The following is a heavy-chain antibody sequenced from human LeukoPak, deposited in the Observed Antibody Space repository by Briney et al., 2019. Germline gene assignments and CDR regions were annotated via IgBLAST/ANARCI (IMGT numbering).Heavy chain of an antibody. CDR1: GGSFSGYY. Sequence: SETLSLTCAVYGGSFSGYYWSWIRQPPGKGLEWIGEINHSGSTNYNPSLKSRVTISVDTSKNQFSLKLSSVTAADTAVYYCARGTPTAGSLDSGSYPGGNYWGQGTLVTASS. CDR3: ARGTPTAGSLDSGSYPGGNY. V-gene: IGHV4-34*01. D-gene: IGHD1-26*01. CDR2: INHSGST. J-gene: IGHJ4*02.